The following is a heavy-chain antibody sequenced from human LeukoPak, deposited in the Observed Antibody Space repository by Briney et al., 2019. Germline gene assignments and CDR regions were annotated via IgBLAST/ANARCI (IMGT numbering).Heavy chain of an antibody. J-gene: IGHJ4*02. CDR2: ISSAGDDT. CDR1: GFTFSTYA. CDR3: ALASMVQGVTFDY. V-gene: IGHV3-23*01. Sequence: GGSLRLSCAASGFTFSTYAMSWVRQAPGKGLEWVSAISSAGDDTYYADSVKGRFTISRGNSKNTLYLQMNSLRAEDTAVYYCALASMVQGVTFDYWGQGTLVTVSS. D-gene: IGHD3-10*01.